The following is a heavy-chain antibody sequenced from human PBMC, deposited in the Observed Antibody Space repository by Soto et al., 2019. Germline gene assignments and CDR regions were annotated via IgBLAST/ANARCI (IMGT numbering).Heavy chain of an antibody. J-gene: IGHJ4*02. D-gene: IGHD1-26*01. CDR1: GYTFTSYD. V-gene: IGHV1-8*01. CDR2: MNPNSGNT. CDR3: ARDPRSYSADFDY. Sequence: ASVKVSCQASGYTFTSYDINWVRQATGQGLEWMGWMNPNSGNTKYSQKFQGRVTITRDTSASTAYMELSSLRSEDTAVYYCARDPRSYSADFDYWGQGTLVTVSS.